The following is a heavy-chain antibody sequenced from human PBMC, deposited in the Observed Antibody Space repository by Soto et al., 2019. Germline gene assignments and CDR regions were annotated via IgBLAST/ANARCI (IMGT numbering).Heavy chain of an antibody. CDR1: GYTFTSYA. CDR3: ARDQRSPAAFDI. CDR2: INAGNGSA. D-gene: IGHD2-2*01. J-gene: IGHJ3*02. Sequence: ASVKVSCKASGYTFTSYAMHWVRQAPGQRLEWMGWINAGNGSAKYSQKFQGRVTITRDTSASTAYMELSSLRSEDTAVYYCARDQRSPAAFDIWGQGTMVTVSS. V-gene: IGHV1-3*01.